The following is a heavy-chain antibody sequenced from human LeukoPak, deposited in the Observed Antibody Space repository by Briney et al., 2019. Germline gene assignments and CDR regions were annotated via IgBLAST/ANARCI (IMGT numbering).Heavy chain of an antibody. CDR2: ISGSGGST. CDR3: AKVPVVVTRYWYFDL. V-gene: IGHV3-23*01. J-gene: IGHJ2*01. Sequence: LAGGSLRLSCAASGFTVSSNYMSWVRQAPGKGLEWVSAISGSGGSTYYADSVKGRFTISRDNSKNTLYLQMNSLRAEDTAVYYCAKVPVVVTRYWYFDLWGRGTLVTVSS. CDR1: GFTVSSNY. D-gene: IGHD3-22*01.